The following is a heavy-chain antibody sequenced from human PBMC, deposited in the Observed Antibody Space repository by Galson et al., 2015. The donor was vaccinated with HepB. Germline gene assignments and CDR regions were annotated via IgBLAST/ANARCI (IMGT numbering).Heavy chain of an antibody. CDR3: ARDYDFWSGYYNSYYMDV. V-gene: IGHV4-4*07. J-gene: IGHJ6*03. D-gene: IGHD3-3*01. CDR2: IYTSGST. CDR1: GGSISSYY. Sequence: ETLSLTCTVSGGSISSYYWSWVRQPAGKGLEWIGRIYTSGSTNYNPSLKSRVTMSVDTSKNQFSLKLSSVTAADTAVYYCARDYDFWSGYYNSYYMDVWGKGPTVTVSS.